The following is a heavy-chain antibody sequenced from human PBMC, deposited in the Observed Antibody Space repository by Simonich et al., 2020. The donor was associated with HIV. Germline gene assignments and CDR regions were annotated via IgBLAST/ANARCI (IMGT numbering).Heavy chain of an antibody. J-gene: IGHJ3*02. CDR1: GGSFSGYY. CDR2: INHSGIT. D-gene: IGHD6-13*01. V-gene: IGHV4-34*01. Sequence: QVQLHQWGAGLLKSSETLSLTCAVYGGSFSGYYWSWIRQPPGKGLGWIGEINHSGITKYNPSLKSRVTISVDTSKNQFSLKLSSVTAADTAVYYCAGSPEYDPSKIAAAALLRGAAFDIWGQGTMVTVSS. CDR3: AGSPEYDPSKIAAAALLRGAAFDI.